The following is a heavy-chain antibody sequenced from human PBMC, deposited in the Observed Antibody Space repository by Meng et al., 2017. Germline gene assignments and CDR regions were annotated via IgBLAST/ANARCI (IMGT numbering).Heavy chain of an antibody. J-gene: IGHJ4*03. V-gene: IGHV3-15*01. CDR3: SGHVDY. CDR2: MKSNVDGGTV. CDR1: GFTFSNAW. Sequence: ESLKISCAASGFTFSNAWMTWVRQAPGKRLEGIGRMKSNVDGGTVDYAAAVKGRFFISRDDSENTFYLQMNSLKNEDTAVYYCSGHVDYWGHGTTVTVSS.